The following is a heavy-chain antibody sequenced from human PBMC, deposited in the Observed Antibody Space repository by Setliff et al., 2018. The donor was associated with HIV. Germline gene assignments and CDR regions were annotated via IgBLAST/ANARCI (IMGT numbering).Heavy chain of an antibody. CDR1: GGSFSGYY. Sequence: KPSETLSLTCAVYGGSFSGYYWSWIRQPPGKGLKWIGEINHSGSTNYNPSLKSRVTISVDTSKNQFSLKLSSVTAADTAVYYCATVGAGGREYYFDYWGQGTLVTVSS. J-gene: IGHJ4*02. CDR2: INHSGST. V-gene: IGHV4-34*01. CDR3: ATVGAGGREYYFDY. D-gene: IGHD1-26*01.